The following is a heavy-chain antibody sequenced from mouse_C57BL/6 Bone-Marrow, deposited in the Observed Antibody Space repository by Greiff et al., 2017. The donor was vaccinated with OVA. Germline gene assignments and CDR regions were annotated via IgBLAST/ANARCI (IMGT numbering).Heavy chain of an antibody. CDR2: ISYDGSN. D-gene: IGHD2-1*01. Sequence: ESGPGLVKPSQSLSLTCSVTGYSITSGYYWNWIRQFPGNKLEWMGYISYDGSNNYNPSLKNRISITRDTSKNQFFLKLNSVTTEDTATYYCARDRIYYGNYWWYFDVWGTGTTVTVSS. CDR1: GYSITSGYY. CDR3: ARDRIYYGNYWWYFDV. J-gene: IGHJ1*03. V-gene: IGHV3-6*01.